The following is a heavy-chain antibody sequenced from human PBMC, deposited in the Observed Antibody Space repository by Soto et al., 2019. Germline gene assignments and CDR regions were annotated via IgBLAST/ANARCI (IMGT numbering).Heavy chain of an antibody. J-gene: IGHJ6*02. CDR3: ARHGSSGYYYHYYYGMDV. CDR1: GYSFTSYW. CDR2: IYPGDSDT. Sequence: PGESLKISCKGSGYSFTSYWIGWVCQMPGKGLEWMGIIYPGDSDTRYSPSFQGQVTISADKSISTAYLQWSSLKASDTAMYYCARHGSSGYYYHYYYGMDVWGQGTTVTVSS. D-gene: IGHD3-22*01. V-gene: IGHV5-51*01.